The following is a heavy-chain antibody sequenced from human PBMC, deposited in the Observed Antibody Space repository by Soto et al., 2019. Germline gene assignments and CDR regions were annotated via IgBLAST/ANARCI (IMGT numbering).Heavy chain of an antibody. D-gene: IGHD2-2*01. CDR2: IRWNSGSI. CDR1: GFTFDDYA. CDR3: ATDRTSFGGGYMDV. Sequence: EVQLVESGGGLVQPGRSLRLSCAASGFTFDDYAMHWVRQAPGKGLEGVSGIRWNSGSIGYADSVKGRFTISRDNAKNSLYLQMNSLRAEETALSYCATDRTSFGGGYMDVWGKGTTVTVSS. V-gene: IGHV3-9*01. J-gene: IGHJ6*03.